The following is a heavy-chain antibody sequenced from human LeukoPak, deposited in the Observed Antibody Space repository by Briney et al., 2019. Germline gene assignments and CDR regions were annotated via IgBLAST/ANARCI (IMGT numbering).Heavy chain of an antibody. CDR2: ISNSGST. Sequence: SETLSLTCTVSGGSISSYYWSWIRQAPGRGLEWIGYISNSGSTSYNPSLKSRVTISVDTSKNQFSLKLSSVTAADTAVYYCARGSYDYVWGSYRHPPRFDYWGQGTLVTVSS. J-gene: IGHJ4*02. D-gene: IGHD3-16*02. CDR1: GGSISSYY. CDR3: ARGSYDYVWGSYRHPPRFDY. V-gene: IGHV4-59*12.